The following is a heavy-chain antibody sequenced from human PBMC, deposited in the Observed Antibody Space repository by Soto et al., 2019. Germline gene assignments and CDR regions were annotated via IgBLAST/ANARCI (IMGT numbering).Heavy chain of an antibody. CDR2: VFSDGNT. CDR3: ASRRNPYGAYDY. J-gene: IGHJ4*02. CDR1: GFTVSSNY. D-gene: IGHD4-17*01. Sequence: GGSLRLSCAASGFTVSSNYMSWVRQAPEKGLEWVSMVFSDGNTHYADSMKDRFTISRDSSKNMLYLQMNSLRAEDTAVYYCASRRNPYGAYDYWGQGTLVTVSS. V-gene: IGHV3-66*01.